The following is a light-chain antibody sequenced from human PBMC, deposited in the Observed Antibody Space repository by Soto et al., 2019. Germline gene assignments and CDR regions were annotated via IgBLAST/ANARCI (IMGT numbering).Light chain of an antibody. CDR1: QSVSSN. CDR2: GAS. Sequence: EIVMTQSPATLSVSPGERATLSCRASQSVSSNLAWYQQKPGQAPRLLIYGASTRATGIPARFSGSGSGTEFTLTISSLQSEDFAVYYCQQYSNWPPRITFGQGTRLE. CDR3: QQYSNWPPRIT. V-gene: IGKV3-15*01. J-gene: IGKJ5*01.